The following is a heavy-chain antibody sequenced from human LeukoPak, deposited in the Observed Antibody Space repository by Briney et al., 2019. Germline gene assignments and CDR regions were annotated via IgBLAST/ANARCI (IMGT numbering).Heavy chain of an antibody. CDR1: GFTFGDYV. D-gene: IGHD3-22*01. J-gene: IGHJ4*02. Sequence: PGRSLRLSCTASGFTFGDYVMSWVRQAPGKGLEWVGFIRSKAYGGTTEYAASVKGRFTISRDDSKSIAYLQMNSLKTEDTAVYYCTSGSEYYYDSSGFYHEGGYFDYWGQGTLVTVSS. V-gene: IGHV3-49*04. CDR3: TSGSEYYYDSSGFYHEGGYFDY. CDR2: IRSKAYGGTT.